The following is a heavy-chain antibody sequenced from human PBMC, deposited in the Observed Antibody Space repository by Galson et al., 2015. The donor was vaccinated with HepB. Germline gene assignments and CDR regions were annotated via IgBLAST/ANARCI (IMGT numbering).Heavy chain of an antibody. CDR2: IYFSGST. Sequence: ETLSLTCTVSGGSISSSSYYWGWIRQPPGKGLEWIGSIYFSGSTYYNPSLKSRVTISVDTSKNQFSLKLSSVTAADTAVYYCASSPRLRITMVRGVNPKPNWFDPWGQGTLVIVSS. J-gene: IGHJ5*02. V-gene: IGHV4-39*01. CDR3: ASSPRLRITMVRGVNPKPNWFDP. D-gene: IGHD3-10*01. CDR1: GGSISSSSYY.